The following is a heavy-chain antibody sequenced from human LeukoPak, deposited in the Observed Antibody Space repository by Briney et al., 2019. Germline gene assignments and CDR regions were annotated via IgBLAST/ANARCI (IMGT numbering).Heavy chain of an antibody. CDR1: GGSISSYY. V-gene: IGHV4-59*08. J-gene: IGHJ4*02. Sequence: PSETLSLTCIVSGGSISSYYWSWIRQPPGKGLEWIGYTYYGGSTNYNPSLKSRGTISVDTSKNEFSLKLSSVTAADTAVYYCARGSGPDYFDYWGQGTLVTVST. CDR2: TYYGGST. CDR3: ARGSGPDYFDY. D-gene: IGHD1-14*01.